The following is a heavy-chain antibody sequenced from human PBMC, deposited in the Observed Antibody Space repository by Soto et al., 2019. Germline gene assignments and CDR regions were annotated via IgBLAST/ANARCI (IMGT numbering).Heavy chain of an antibody. CDR1: GYTFTSYA. CDR2: INAGNGNT. CDR3: ARDRGYCSSTSWSPDY. D-gene: IGHD2-2*01. V-gene: IGHV1-3*01. J-gene: IGHJ4*02. Sequence: ASVKVSCKASGYTFTSYAMHWVRQAPGQRLEWMGWINAGNGNTKYSQKFQGRVTITRDTSASTAYMELSSLRSEDTAVYYCARDRGYCSSTSWSPDYWGQGTLVTVSS.